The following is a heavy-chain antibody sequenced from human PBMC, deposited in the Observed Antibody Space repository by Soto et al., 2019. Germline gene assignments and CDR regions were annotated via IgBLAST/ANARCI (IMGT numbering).Heavy chain of an antibody. V-gene: IGHV4-39*01. CDR1: GGSISSSSYY. J-gene: IGHJ3*02. D-gene: IGHD3-3*01. CDR2: IYYSGST. CDR3: ARQDPAHETYYDFWSGYRSDAFDI. Sequence: PSETLSLTYTVSGGSISSSSYYWGWIRQPPGKGLEWIGGIYYSGSTYYNPSLKSRVTISVDTSKNQFSLKLSSVTAADTAVYYCARQDPAHETYYDFWSGYRSDAFDIWGQGTMVTVSS.